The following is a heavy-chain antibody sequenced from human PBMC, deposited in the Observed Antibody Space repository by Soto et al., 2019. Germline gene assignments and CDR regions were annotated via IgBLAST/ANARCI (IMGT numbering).Heavy chain of an antibody. CDR3: ARDQAMAQFDY. CDR2: INAYNGNT. V-gene: IGHV1-18*01. CDR1: GYTFTNYG. Sequence: QVQLVQSGAEVKKPGASVKVSCKASGYTFTNYGISWVRQAPGQGLEWMGWINAYNGNTKYAQKLQGRVTMTTDTSTSTAYMELTSLRSDDTAVYYCARDQAMAQFDYWGQATLVPVSS. J-gene: IGHJ4*02. D-gene: IGHD5-18*01.